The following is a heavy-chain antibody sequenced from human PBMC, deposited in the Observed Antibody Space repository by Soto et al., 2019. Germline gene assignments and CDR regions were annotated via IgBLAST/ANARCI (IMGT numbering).Heavy chain of an antibody. D-gene: IGHD3-9*01. V-gene: IGHV3-23*01. J-gene: IGHJ4*02. CDR1: GFTFSSYV. Sequence: EVQLLESGGGLVQPGGSLRLSCAASGFTFSSYVMSWVRQAPGKGLEWVSAISGSGGSTYYADSVKGRFTISRDNSKNTLYLQMNSLRAEDTAVYYCAKVKRYFDWGEDYWGQGTLVTVSS. CDR3: AKVKRYFDWGEDY. CDR2: ISGSGGST.